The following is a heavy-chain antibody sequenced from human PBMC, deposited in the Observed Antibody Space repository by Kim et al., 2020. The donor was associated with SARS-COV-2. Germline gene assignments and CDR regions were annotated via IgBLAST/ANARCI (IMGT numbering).Heavy chain of an antibody. V-gene: IGHV4-34*01. CDR2: INHSGST. CDR3: ARGLTYYYGSGGMVF. J-gene: IGHJ4*02. CDR1: GGSFSGYY. D-gene: IGHD3-10*01. Sequence: SETLSLTCAVYGGSFSGYYWSWIRQPPGKGLEWIGEINHSGSTNYNPSLKSRVTISVDTSKNQFSLKLSSVTAADTAVYYCARGLTYYYGSGGMVFWGQGTLDTVSA.